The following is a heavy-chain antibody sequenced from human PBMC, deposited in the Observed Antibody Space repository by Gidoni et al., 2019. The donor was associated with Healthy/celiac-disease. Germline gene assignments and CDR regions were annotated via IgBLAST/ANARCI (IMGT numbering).Heavy chain of an antibody. V-gene: IGHV3-49*02. D-gene: IGHD1-26*01. CDR2: IRSKAYGGTT. J-gene: IGHJ4*02. Sequence: PGKGLEWVGFIRSKAYGGTTEYAASVKGRFTISRDDSKSIAYLQMNSLKTEDTAVYYCTRAQSFPLGNYWGQGTLVTVSS. CDR3: TRAQSFPLGNY.